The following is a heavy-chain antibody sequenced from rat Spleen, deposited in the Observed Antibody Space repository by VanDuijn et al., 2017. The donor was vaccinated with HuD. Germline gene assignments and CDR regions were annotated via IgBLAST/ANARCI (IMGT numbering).Heavy chain of an antibody. CDR1: GFSLASFH. J-gene: IGHJ2*01. D-gene: IGHD1-1*01. CDR2: IWTGGST. Sequence: QVQLKESGPGLVQPSQTLSLTCTVSGFSLASFHVSWVRQPPGKGLEWMGVIWTGGSTDYSSALKSRLSISRETSKSQVFLKMSSRQTEDTAMYFCAITTVPYYFDYWGQGVMVTVSS. V-gene: IGHV2-43*01. CDR3: AITTVPYYFDY.